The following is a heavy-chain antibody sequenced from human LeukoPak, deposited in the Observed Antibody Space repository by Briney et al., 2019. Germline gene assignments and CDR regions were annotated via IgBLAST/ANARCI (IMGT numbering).Heavy chain of an antibody. D-gene: IGHD1-26*01. V-gene: IGHV3-21*01. J-gene: IGHJ6*03. Sequence: GGSLRLSCAASGFTFSSYSMNWVRQAPGKGLEWVSSISSSSSYIYYADSVKGRFTISRDNAKNSLYLQMNSLRAEDTAVYYCARVGPQYSGSYHHYYMDVWGKGTTVTVSS. CDR2: ISSSSSYI. CDR3: ARVGPQYSGSYHHYYMDV. CDR1: GFTFSSYS.